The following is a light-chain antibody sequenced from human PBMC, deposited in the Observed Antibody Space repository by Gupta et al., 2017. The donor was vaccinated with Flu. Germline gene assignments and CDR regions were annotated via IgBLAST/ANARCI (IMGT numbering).Light chain of an antibody. J-gene: IGLJ1*01. Sequence: QSALTQPASVPGSPRQSLTISCPGTSSDVGCYNLVSWYQQHPGKAPKLMIYEGSKRPSGVSNRFSGSKSGNTASLTISGLQAEDEADYYCCSYAGSSYVFGTGTKVTVL. CDR2: EGS. CDR3: CSYAGSSYV. CDR1: SSDVGCYNL. V-gene: IGLV2-23*01.